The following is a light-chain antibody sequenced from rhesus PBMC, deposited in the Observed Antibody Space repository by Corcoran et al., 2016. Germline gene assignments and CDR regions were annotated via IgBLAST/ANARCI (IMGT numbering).Light chain of an antibody. CDR1: SSDIGGTNG. V-gene: IGLV2-38*01. CDR2: NVS. Sequence: QSALTQPPSVSKSLGQSVTISCTGTSSDIGGTNGVSWYQQHSGTAPRIPIYNVSKRPSEVTERFSGSKSGNTASLTITGLQAEDEADHSSGSYTSVSTYSFGAGTRLPVL. CDR3: GSYTSVSTYS. J-gene: IGLJ1*01.